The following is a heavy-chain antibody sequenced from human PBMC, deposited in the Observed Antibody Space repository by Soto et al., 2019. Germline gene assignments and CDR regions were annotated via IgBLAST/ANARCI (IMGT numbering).Heavy chain of an antibody. J-gene: IGHJ4*02. CDR2: IDPSDSYT. D-gene: IGHD6-13*01. V-gene: IGHV5-10-1*01. CDR1: GYSFTSYW. Sequence: PGASLKISCKGSGYSFTSYWISWVRQMPGKGLEWMGRIDPSDSYTNYSPSFQGHVTISADKSISTAYLQWSSLKASDTAMYYCARAWGYSSSWYEVWGQGTLVTVSS. CDR3: ARAWGYSSSWYEV.